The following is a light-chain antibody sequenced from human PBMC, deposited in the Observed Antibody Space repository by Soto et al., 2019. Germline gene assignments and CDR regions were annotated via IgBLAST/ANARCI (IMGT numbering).Light chain of an antibody. CDR3: GSWDSSLSAYV. V-gene: IGLV1-51*01. CDR2: HVT. J-gene: IGLJ1*01. Sequence: QSALTHPPSLSAAPRQKVTISCSGSSSNIGGNSVPWYQQLPGTAPKMLIYHVTKRPSGIPEPFSGSNSDTSTSLGITVYQTGHEADYYCGSWDSSLSAYVFGTGPKVTVL. CDR1: SSNIGGNS.